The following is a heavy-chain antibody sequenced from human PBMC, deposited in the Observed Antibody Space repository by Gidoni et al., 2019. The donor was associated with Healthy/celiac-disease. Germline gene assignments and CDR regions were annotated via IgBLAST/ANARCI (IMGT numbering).Heavy chain of an antibody. CDR2: ISYDGSNK. D-gene: IGHD4-17*01. J-gene: IGHJ4*02. CDR3: AKATVLPDY. Sequence: QVQLVESGGGVVQPGRSLRLSCAASGFTFSSNGMHWVRQAPGQGLEWVAVISYDGSNKYYADSVKGRFTISRDNSKNTLYLQMNSLRAEDTAVYYCAKATVLPDYWGQGTLVTVSS. CDR1: GFTFSSNG. V-gene: IGHV3-30*18.